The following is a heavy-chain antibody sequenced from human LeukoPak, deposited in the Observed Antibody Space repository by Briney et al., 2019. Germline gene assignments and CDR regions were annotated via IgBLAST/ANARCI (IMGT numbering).Heavy chain of an antibody. J-gene: IGHJ6*02. CDR1: GGSIRTHEYY. CDR2: IHFNENT. Sequence: KPSETLSLTCTVSGGSIRTHEYYWGWIRQPPGKGLEWFGSIHFNENTFYNPSLESRVTISIDTSKNQFSLKLSSVTAADTAVYYCARGSPQELLWFGELSDKYYYGMDVWGQGTTVTVSS. V-gene: IGHV4-39*07. D-gene: IGHD3-10*01. CDR3: ARGSPQELLWFGELSDKYYYGMDV.